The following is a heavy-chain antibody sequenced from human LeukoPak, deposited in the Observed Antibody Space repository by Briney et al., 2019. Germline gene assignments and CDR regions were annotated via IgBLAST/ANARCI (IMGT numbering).Heavy chain of an antibody. D-gene: IGHD6-13*01. CDR1: GYSFTSYW. J-gene: IGHJ5*02. CDR3: ARQGAAAGTSPWSWFDP. V-gene: IGHV5-51*01. Sequence: KSGESLKISCKGSGYSFTSYWIGWVRQMPGKGLEWMGIIYPGDSDTGYSPSFQGQVTISADKSISTAYLQWSSLKASDTAMYHCARQGAAAGTSPWSWFDPWGQGTLVTVSS. CDR2: IYPGDSDT.